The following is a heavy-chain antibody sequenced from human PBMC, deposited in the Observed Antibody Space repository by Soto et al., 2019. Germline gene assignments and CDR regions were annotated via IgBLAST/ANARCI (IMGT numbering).Heavy chain of an antibody. V-gene: IGHV5-51*01. CDR3: ARCSGNFWSGYPNWFDP. CDR2: IYPGDSDT. J-gene: IGHJ5*02. CDR1: GYSFTSYW. D-gene: IGHD3-3*01. Sequence: GESLKISCKGSGYSFTSYWVGWVRQMPGKGLEWMGIIYPGDSDTRYSPSFQGQVTISADKSISTAYLQWSSLKASDTAMYYCARCSGNFWSGYPNWFDPWGQGTLVTVSS.